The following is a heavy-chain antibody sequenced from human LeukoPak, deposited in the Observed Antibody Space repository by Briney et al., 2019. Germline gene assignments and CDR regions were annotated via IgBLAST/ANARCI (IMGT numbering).Heavy chain of an antibody. V-gene: IGHV3-48*03. CDR2: INEGATTI. CDR3: AKRGVVIRVILVGFHKEAYYFDS. Sequence: SGGSLRLSCAASGFTVNNYEMHWVRQAPGKGLEWISYINEGATTINYADSVWGRFTISRDNAQNSVHLQMNSLRDEDTAVYFCAKRGVVIRVILVGFHKEAYYFDSWGQGALVTVSS. D-gene: IGHD3-22*01. J-gene: IGHJ4*02. CDR1: GFTVNNYE.